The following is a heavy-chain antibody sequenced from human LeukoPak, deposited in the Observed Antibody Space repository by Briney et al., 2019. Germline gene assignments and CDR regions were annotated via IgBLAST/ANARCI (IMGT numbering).Heavy chain of an antibody. D-gene: IGHD6-13*01. CDR2: ISSSISYT. CDR3: ARINQQQLILDY. CDR1: GFTFDDYG. Sequence: GGSLRLSCAASGFTFDDYGMSWVRQAPGKGLEWVSSISSSISYTNYADSVKGRFTISRDTARNSLYLQMNSLRAEDTAVYYCARINQQQLILDYWGQGTLVTVSS. V-gene: IGHV3-11*03. J-gene: IGHJ4*02.